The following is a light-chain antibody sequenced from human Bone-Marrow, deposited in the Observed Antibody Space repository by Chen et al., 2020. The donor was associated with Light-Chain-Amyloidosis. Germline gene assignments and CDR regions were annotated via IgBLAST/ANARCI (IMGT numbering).Light chain of an antibody. CDR3: SSYTITNTLV. V-gene: IGLV2-14*01. Sequence: SALTHPASVPGSPGQSITISGTGTSSDVGGDNHVSWYQQPPDKAPKLMIYEVTNRPSWVPDRFSGSKSDNTASLTISGLQTEDEADYFCSSYTITNTLVFGSGTRVTVL. CDR2: EVT. CDR1: SSDVGGDNH. J-gene: IGLJ1*01.